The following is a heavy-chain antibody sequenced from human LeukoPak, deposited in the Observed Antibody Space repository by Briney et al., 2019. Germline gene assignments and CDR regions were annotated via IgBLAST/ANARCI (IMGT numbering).Heavy chain of an antibody. J-gene: IGHJ6*03. Sequence: SVKVSYKSSVRTFNISAISWVRHAPGQGLEWMGGLIPIFRTANYAQSFQGRVTVTAYDSTSTAYMELSSRRSDVTAVYYCARGTGILVVPAAVSDDSDYYYYMDVWGKGTTVTVSS. CDR2: LIPIFRTA. CDR3: ARGTGILVVPAAVSDDSDYYYYMDV. D-gene: IGHD2-2*01. CDR1: VRTFNISA. V-gene: IGHV1-69*01.